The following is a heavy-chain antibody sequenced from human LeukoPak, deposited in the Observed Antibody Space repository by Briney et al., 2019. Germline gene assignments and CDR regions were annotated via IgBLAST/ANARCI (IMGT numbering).Heavy chain of an antibody. CDR1: GFAFNEAC. Sequence: GGSLRLSCAASGFAFNEACMNWVRQAPGKGLEWVGRIKSKTDGETTDYAAPVKGRFTISRDNTKNSLFLQMSSLRAEDTAVYYCVRDTPGSGWLYYWGQGTLVTVSS. CDR3: VRDTPGSGWLYY. V-gene: IGHV3-15*07. D-gene: IGHD6-19*01. J-gene: IGHJ4*02. CDR2: IKSKTDGETT.